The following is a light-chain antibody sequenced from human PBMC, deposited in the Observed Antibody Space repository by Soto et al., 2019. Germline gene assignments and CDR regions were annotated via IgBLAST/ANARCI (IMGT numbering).Light chain of an antibody. CDR2: LNSDGSH. CDR1: SGHSSYA. V-gene: IGLV4-69*01. J-gene: IGLJ2*01. Sequence: QLVLTQSPSASASLGASVKLTCTLRSGHSSYAIAWHQQQPEKGPRYLMKLNSDGSHSKGDGIPDRFSGSSSGAERYLTISSLQSEDEADYYCQTWGTGIQVVFGGGTKVTVL. CDR3: QTWGTGIQVV.